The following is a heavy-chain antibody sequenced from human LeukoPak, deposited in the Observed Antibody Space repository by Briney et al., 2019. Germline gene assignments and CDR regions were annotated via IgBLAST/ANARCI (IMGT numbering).Heavy chain of an antibody. Sequence: GGSLRLSCAGSGFTLRTYGMHWVRQAPGKGLEWVAYIQYDGSNKQYADSVKGRFTITRDNSKNTLYLQMNSLRAEDTAVYYCAKANVKYCSGGSCFDAFDIWGQGTMVTVSS. CDR1: GFTLRTYG. CDR2: IQYDGSNK. V-gene: IGHV3-30*02. J-gene: IGHJ3*02. CDR3: AKANVKYCSGGSCFDAFDI. D-gene: IGHD2-15*01.